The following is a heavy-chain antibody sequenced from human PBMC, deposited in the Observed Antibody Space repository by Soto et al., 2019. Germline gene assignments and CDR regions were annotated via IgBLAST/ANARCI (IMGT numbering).Heavy chain of an antibody. CDR1: GGSISSSFHY. Sequence: SETLSLTCTVSGGSISSSFHYWGWIRQPPGKGLEWIGSIYYSGKSYYNPSLQSRATISVDTSREQFSLKLNSVTAADRAVYYCARVGIVVGSPPTANDVFDMWGQGTMVTV. J-gene: IGHJ3*02. CDR2: IYYSGKS. CDR3: ARVGIVVGSPPTANDVFDM. D-gene: IGHD2-15*01. V-gene: IGHV4-39*01.